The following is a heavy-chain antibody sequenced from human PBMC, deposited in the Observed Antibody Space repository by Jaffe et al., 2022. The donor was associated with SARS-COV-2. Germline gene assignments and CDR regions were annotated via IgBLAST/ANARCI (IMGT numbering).Heavy chain of an antibody. CDR3: ARDRDSSGWLDY. D-gene: IGHD6-13*01. V-gene: IGHV3-48*02. J-gene: IGHJ4*02. CDR1: GFTFSSHG. Sequence: EVQLVESGGGLVQPGGSLRLSCAASGFTFSSHGMHWVRQAPGKGLEWVSYISDGGRKIYYADSLKGRFTISRDNAKNSLYLQMDSLRDGDTAVYYCARDRDSSGWLDYWGQGTLVTVSS. CDR2: ISDGGRKI.